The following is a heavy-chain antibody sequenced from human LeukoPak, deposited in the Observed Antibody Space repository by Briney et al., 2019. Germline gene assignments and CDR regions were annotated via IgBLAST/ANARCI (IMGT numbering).Heavy chain of an antibody. CDR3: ARSTRFLEWFPFDY. J-gene: IGHJ4*02. D-gene: IGHD3-3*01. CDR1: GGTFSSYA. V-gene: IGHV1-69*13. Sequence: SVKVSCKASGGTFSSYAISWVRQAPGQGLEWMGGIIPIFGTANYAQKFQGRVTITADESTSTAYMELSSLRSEDTAVYYCARSTRFLEWFPFDYWGQGTLVTVSS. CDR2: IIPIFGTA.